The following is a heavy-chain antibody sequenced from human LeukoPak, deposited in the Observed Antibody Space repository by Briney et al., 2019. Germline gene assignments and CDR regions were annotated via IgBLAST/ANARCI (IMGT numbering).Heavy chain of an antibody. D-gene: IGHD6-13*01. Sequence: SETLSLTCTVSGGSISSYYWSWIRQPPGKGLDWIGYIYYSGSTNYNPSLKSRVAISVDTSKNQFSLKLSSVTAADTAVYYCARQYSSTNWFDPWGQGTLVTVSS. J-gene: IGHJ5*02. CDR1: GGSISSYY. V-gene: IGHV4-59*08. CDR2: IYYSGST. CDR3: ARQYSSTNWFDP.